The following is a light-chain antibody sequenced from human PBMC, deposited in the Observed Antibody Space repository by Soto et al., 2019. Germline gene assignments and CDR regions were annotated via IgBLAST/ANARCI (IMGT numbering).Light chain of an antibody. CDR2: DAS. CDR3: QQRSNWTRT. V-gene: IGKV3-11*01. Sequence: EIVMTQSPATLSLSPGERATLSCRASQTIDNTLAWYQRKPGQAPRLLIYDASTRDTGVPARFSGSGSGTEFTLTISSLEPEDFAVYYCQQRSNWTRTFGQGTKVDIK. CDR1: QTIDNT. J-gene: IGKJ1*01.